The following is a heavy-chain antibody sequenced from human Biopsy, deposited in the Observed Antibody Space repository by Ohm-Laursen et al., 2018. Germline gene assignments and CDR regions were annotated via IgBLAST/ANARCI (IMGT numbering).Heavy chain of an antibody. J-gene: IGHJ4*02. Sequence: SDTLSLTCTVSGDSVTKHYWSWIRQPPGKGLEWIGHISYTGYTSYNASLKSRVTISVDTSRNHFSLRLSSLTAADTAVYYCARGSNDFGGLYFPRWGQGTLLTVSS. CDR3: ARGSNDFGGLYFPR. CDR1: GDSVTKHY. CDR2: ISYTGYT. D-gene: IGHD4-23*01. V-gene: IGHV4-59*02.